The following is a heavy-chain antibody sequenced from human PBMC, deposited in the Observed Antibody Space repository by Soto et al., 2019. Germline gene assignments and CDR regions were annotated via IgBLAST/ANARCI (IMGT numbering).Heavy chain of an antibody. J-gene: IGHJ5*02. CDR3: ARGQPITAPSSRFDT. CDR2: IDYSGRT. D-gene: IGHD6-13*01. Sequence: SETLSLTCTVSGGSISNYYWSWIRQTPGKGLEWIGFIDYSGRTDHKPSLKSRVTISIDTSMKQFSLELSSVTAADTAVYYFARGQPITAPSSRFDTWGQGTLVTFSS. CDR1: GGSISNYY. V-gene: IGHV4-59*01.